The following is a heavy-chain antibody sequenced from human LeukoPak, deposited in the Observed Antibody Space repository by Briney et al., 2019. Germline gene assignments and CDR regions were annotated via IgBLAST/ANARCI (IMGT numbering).Heavy chain of an antibody. Sequence: SETLSLTCAVYGGSFSGYYWSWIRQPPGKGLEWIGEINPSGSTNYNPSLKSRVTISVDTSKNQFSLKLSSVTAADTAVYYCARIVLRFLEWLPPYYYYYYMDVWGKGTPVTVSS. CDR2: INPSGST. J-gene: IGHJ6*03. CDR1: GGSFSGYY. V-gene: IGHV4-34*01. D-gene: IGHD3-3*01. CDR3: ARIVLRFLEWLPPYYYYYYMDV.